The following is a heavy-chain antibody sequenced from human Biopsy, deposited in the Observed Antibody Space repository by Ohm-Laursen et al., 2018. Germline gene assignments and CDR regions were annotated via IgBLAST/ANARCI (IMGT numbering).Heavy chain of an antibody. CDR3: ARGRRTSGWPYFDN. CDR1: GDSLTSGPEN. J-gene: IGHJ4*02. V-gene: IGHV4-61*01. CDR2: IYSGGST. Sequence: SQTLSLTCTVSGDSLTSGPENWSWIRQSPGQGLEYIGFIYSGGSTHYNPSLKNRVTMSVDTSKNQFYLKLYSVTAADTAVYYCARGRRTSGWPYFDNWGQGALVIVSP. D-gene: IGHD6-19*01.